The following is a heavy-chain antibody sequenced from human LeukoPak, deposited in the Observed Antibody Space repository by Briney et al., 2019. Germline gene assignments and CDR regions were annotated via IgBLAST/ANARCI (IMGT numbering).Heavy chain of an antibody. Sequence: GGSLRLSCAASGFSFSSYSMNWVRQAPGKGLEWVSFISSSSSYIYYADSVKGRFTISRDNAKNSLYLQMNSLRAEDTAVYYCATDDKYAPSSWGQGTLVTVSS. V-gene: IGHV3-21*01. J-gene: IGHJ5*02. CDR1: GFSFSSYS. CDR2: ISSSSSYI. CDR3: ATDDKYAPSS. D-gene: IGHD2-2*01.